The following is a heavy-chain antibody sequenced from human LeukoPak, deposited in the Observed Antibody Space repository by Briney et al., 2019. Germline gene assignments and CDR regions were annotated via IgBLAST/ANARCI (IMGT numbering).Heavy chain of an antibody. V-gene: IGHV4-31*03. CDR3: ARVPVPAYSRSSYYFDY. J-gene: IGHJ4*02. D-gene: IGHD6-13*01. Sequence: SETLSLTCTVSGGSISSGGYYWSWIRQHPGKGLEWIGYIYYSGSTYYNPSLKSRVTISVDTSKNQFSLMLSSVTAADTAVYYCARVPVPAYSRSSYYFDYWGQGTLVTVSS. CDR1: GGSISSGGYY. CDR2: IYYSGST.